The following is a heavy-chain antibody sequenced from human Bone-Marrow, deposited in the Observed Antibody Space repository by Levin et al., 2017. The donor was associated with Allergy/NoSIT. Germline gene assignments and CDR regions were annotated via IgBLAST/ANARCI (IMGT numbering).Heavy chain of an antibody. D-gene: IGHD3-3*01. CDR2: ISFNGNNQ. V-gene: IGHV3-30*18. J-gene: IGHJ2*01. CDR3: TKALGGDYDFWTGLPTGYFDL. CDR1: GFTFSNYG. Sequence: PGGSLRLSCAASGFTFSNYGMHWVRQAPGNGLEWVAVISFNGNNQDYTDSVKGRFTISRDNSKNTLFLQMNSLRAEDMAVYYCTKALGGDYDFWTGLPTGYFDLWGRGTLVTVSS.